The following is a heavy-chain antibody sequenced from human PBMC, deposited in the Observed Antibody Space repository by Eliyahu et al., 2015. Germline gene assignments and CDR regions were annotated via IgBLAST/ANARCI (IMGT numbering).Heavy chain of an antibody. Sequence: EVQLEESGGDLLKPGGSLRLSCAASGFTLSNAWMSWVRQAPGKGLEWVGRIKSKTDGGTTDYAAPVKGRFTISRDDSKNILYLQMNSLKTEDTAVYYCTTYSSSWSDHDYWGQGTLVTVSS. CDR3: TTYSSSWSDHDY. V-gene: IGHV3-15*01. CDR1: GFTLSNAW. CDR2: IKSKTDGGTT. J-gene: IGHJ4*02. D-gene: IGHD6-13*01.